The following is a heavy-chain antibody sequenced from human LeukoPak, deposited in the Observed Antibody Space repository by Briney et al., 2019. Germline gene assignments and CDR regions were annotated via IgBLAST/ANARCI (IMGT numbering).Heavy chain of an antibody. CDR2: VSAGGGDT. V-gene: IGHV3-23*01. CDR3: AKDRGY. Sequence: PGGSLRLSCAASGLTFSTFPMTWVLQAPGKGLEWVSAVSAGGGDTYYADSVKGRFTISRDNSKNTLYLQMNSLRADDTAVYYCAKDRGYWGQGTLVTVSS. J-gene: IGHJ4*02. CDR1: GLTFSTFP.